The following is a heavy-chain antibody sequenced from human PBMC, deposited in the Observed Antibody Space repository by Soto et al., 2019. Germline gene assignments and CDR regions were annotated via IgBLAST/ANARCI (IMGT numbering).Heavy chain of an antibody. J-gene: IGHJ4*02. V-gene: IGHV1-3*01. Sequence: QVPLVQSGAEVKTPGASVKLSCKASGYTFTSYAMHWVRQAPGQSLEWMGWINAGNGNTKYSPRFQGRVTITRDTSASTAYMDLSSLRSEDTAVYYCARGIAVPVDPDYWGQGTLVTVSS. CDR2: INAGNGNT. CDR1: GYTFTSYA. CDR3: ARGIAVPVDPDY. D-gene: IGHD6-19*01.